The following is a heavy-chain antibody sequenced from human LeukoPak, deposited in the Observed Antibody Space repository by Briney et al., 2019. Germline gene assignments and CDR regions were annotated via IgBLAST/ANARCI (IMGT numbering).Heavy chain of an antibody. V-gene: IGHV3-33*01. CDR2: IWYDGSNK. J-gene: IGHJ4*02. Sequence: RSLRLSCAASGFTFSSYGMHWVRQAPGKGLEWVAVIWYDGSNKYYADSVKGRFTISRDNSKNTLYLQMNSLRAEDTAVYYCARAFDSSDYYPYYFDYWGQGTLVTVSS. D-gene: IGHD3-22*01. CDR1: GFTFSSYG. CDR3: ARAFDSSDYYPYYFDY.